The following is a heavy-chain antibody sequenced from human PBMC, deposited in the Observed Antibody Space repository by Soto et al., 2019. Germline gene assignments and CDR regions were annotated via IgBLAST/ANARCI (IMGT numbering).Heavy chain of an antibody. CDR1: GGSISSYY. D-gene: IGHD3-3*01. J-gene: IGHJ4*02. V-gene: IGHV4-59*08. CDR2: IHYTGRI. Sequence: QVQLQESGPGLVKPSETLSLTCSVSGGSISSYYWSWIRQPPGKGLEWMGYIHYTGRINYNPSLTSRLTISVDTSKNQFSLKLNSVTAADTAVYYCARHATFGTGLFVYWGQGTLVTVSS. CDR3: ARHATFGTGLFVY.